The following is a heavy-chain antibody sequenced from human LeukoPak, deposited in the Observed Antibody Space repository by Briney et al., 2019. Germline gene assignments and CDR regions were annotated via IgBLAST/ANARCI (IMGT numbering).Heavy chain of an antibody. V-gene: IGHV3-30-3*01. CDR2: ISYDGSNK. CDR3: ARGNVVVVPAASWFDP. D-gene: IGHD2-2*01. J-gene: IGHJ5*02. CDR1: GFTFSSYA. Sequence: GGSLRLSCAASGFTFSSYAMHLVRQAPGKGLEWVAVISYDGSNKYYADSVKGRFTISRDNSKNTLYLQMNSLRAEDTAVYYCARGNVVVVPAASWFDPWGQGTLVTVSS.